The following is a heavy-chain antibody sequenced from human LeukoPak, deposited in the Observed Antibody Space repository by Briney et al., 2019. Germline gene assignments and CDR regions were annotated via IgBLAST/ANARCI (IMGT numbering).Heavy chain of an antibody. J-gene: IGHJ6*03. CDR2: ISWNSGSI. CDR1: GFTFDDYA. V-gene: IGHV3-9*01. D-gene: IGHD1-26*01. CDR3: ARDGSYGYYYYYYMDV. Sequence: PGGSLRLSCAASGFTFDDYAMHWVRQAPGKGLEWVSGISWNSGSIGYADSVKGRFTISRDNAKNSLYLQMNSLRAEDTAVYYCARDGSYGYYYYYYMDVWGKGTTVTVSS.